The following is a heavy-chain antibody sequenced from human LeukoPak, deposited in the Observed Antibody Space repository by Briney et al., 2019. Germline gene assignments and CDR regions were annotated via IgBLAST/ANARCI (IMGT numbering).Heavy chain of an antibody. CDR3: AREYDLGYYDILTGYFSFGY. CDR1: GASISSGNYY. J-gene: IGHJ4*02. D-gene: IGHD3-9*01. V-gene: IGHV4-30-2*01. Sequence: TLSLTCTVSGASISSGNYYWSWIRQPPGKGLEWIGYIYHSGSTYYNPSLNSRVTLSVDRSKNQFSLKMTSVTAADTAVYYCAREYDLGYYDILTGYFSFGYWGQGTLVTVSP. CDR2: IYHSGST.